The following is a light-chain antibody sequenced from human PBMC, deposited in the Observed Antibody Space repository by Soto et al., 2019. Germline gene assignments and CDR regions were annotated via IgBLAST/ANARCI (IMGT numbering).Light chain of an antibody. V-gene: IGLV3-21*04. Sequence: SYELTQPPSVSVAPGKTARITCGGNNIGSKSVHWYQQKQGQAPVLVIYYDSDRPSGIPERFSGSNSGNTATLTISRVEAGDEADYYCQVWDSSSDSHVVFGGGTKVTVL. J-gene: IGLJ2*01. CDR3: QVWDSSSDSHVV. CDR2: YDS. CDR1: NIGSKS.